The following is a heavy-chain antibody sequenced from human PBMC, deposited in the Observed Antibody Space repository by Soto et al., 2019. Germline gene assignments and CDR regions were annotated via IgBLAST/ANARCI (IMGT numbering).Heavy chain of an antibody. V-gene: IGHV6-1*01. CDR3: ARGSYYDSSGYYYFDY. J-gene: IGHJ4*02. CDR2: TYYRSKWYN. CDR1: GDSVSSNSAA. D-gene: IGHD3-22*01. Sequence: SETLSLTCAISGDSVSSNSAAWNWIRQSPSRGLEWLGRTYYRSKWYNDYAVSVKSRITINPDTSKNQFSLQLNSVTPEDTAVYYCARGSYYDSSGYYYFDYWGQGTLVTVSS.